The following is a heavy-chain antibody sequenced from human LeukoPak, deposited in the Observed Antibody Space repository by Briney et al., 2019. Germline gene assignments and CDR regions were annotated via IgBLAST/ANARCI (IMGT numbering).Heavy chain of an antibody. Sequence: GASVEVSCKASGYTFTSTGINWVRQAPGQGLEWMAWISPYNGNTKCARKFQGRVTVTTDTSTTTAYMDLRSLRSDDTAVYYCTRDYLTAAGSDAFDIWGQGTMVTVSS. CDR1: GYTFTSTG. D-gene: IGHD6-13*01. J-gene: IGHJ3*02. CDR2: ISPYNGNT. V-gene: IGHV1-18*01. CDR3: TRDYLTAAGSDAFDI.